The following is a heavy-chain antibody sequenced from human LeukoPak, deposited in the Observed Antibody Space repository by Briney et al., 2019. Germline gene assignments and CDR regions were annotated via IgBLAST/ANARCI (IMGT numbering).Heavy chain of an antibody. CDR3: ARHSGDY. J-gene: IGHJ4*02. CDR1: GYKFTSYW. CDR2: VYPSDSST. V-gene: IGHV5-51*01. Sequence: GESLKISCLASGYKFTSYWIGWVRQMPGKGLEWMAIVYPSDSSTKYNPSFQGQVTISADNSISTVYLQWSSLKASDTAMYYCARHSGDYWGQGTLVTVSS.